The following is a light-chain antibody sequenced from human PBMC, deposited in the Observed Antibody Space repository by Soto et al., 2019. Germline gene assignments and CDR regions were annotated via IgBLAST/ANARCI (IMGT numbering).Light chain of an antibody. V-gene: IGKV3-15*01. CDR3: QQYSKWPLT. J-gene: IGKJ4*01. CDR2: SAS. CDR1: QSVSNN. Sequence: EIVLTQSPGTLSLSPGERATLSCRASQSVSNNYLAWYQQKPGQAPRLLIYSASARATGIPARFSGSGSGTEFILTISSLQSEDFAVYYCQQYSKWPLTFGGGTKVDIK.